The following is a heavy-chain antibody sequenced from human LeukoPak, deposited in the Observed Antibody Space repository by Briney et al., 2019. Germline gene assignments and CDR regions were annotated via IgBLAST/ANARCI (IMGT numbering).Heavy chain of an antibody. CDR2: ISHDGSNK. Sequence: GRSLRLSCAASGFTFSSYGMHWVRQAPGKGLEWVAVISHDGSNKYYADSVKGRFTISRDNSKNTLYLQMNSLRAEDTAVYYCAKERPAIVATTGFADYWGQGTLVTVSS. D-gene: IGHD5-12*01. CDR1: GFTFSSYG. CDR3: AKERPAIVATTGFADY. V-gene: IGHV3-30*18. J-gene: IGHJ4*02.